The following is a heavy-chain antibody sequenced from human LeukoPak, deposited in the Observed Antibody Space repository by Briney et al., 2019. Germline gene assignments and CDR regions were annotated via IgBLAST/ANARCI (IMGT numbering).Heavy chain of an antibody. CDR1: GFTFSDSY. CDR2: ISGSTNYI. V-gene: IGHV3-21*01. J-gene: IGHJ4*02. Sequence: GGSLRLSCAASGFTFSDSYMNWVRQAPGEGLEWVSSISGSTNYIYFADSVKGRFTISRDNAKNSLYLQMNSLRAEDTAVYYCARTYYYGSGSNDYWGQGTLVTVSS. D-gene: IGHD3-10*01. CDR3: ARTYYYGSGSNDY.